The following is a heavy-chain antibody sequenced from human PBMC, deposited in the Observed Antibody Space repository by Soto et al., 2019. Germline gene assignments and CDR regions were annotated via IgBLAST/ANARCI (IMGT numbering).Heavy chain of an antibody. Sequence: EVQLLESGGGLVQPGGSLRLSCAASGFTFSTYAMSWVRQAPGKGLEWLSRISSSGGSTFYADSVKGRFTISRDNSKNTLCLQMNSLRAEDTAIYYCARTYGSGSSDYWGQGTLVTVSS. V-gene: IGHV3-23*01. CDR2: ISSSGGST. J-gene: IGHJ4*02. CDR1: GFTFSTYA. CDR3: ARTYGSGSSDY. D-gene: IGHD3-10*01.